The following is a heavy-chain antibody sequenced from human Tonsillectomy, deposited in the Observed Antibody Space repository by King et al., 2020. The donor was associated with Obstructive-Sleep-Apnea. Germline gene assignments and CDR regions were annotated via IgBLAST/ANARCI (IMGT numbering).Heavy chain of an antibody. CDR1: GFTFSSYG. CDR2: IPYDGSNK. V-gene: IGHV3-30*02. Sequence: VQLVESGGGVVHPGRSLRLSCAASGFTFSSYGMHWVSQAPGKGLEWVAFIPYDGSNKNYADSVKGRFSISRDNSKNTVYLQMRSLRAEDTAVYYCAKASGPDFDYWGQGTPVTVSS. CDR3: AKASGPDFDY. J-gene: IGHJ4*02.